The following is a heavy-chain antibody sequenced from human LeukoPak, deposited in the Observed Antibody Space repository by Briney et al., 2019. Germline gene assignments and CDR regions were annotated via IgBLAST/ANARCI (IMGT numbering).Heavy chain of an antibody. CDR1: GFTFSSYA. V-gene: IGHV3-23*01. J-gene: IGHJ5*02. Sequence: GGSLRLSCAASGFTFSSYAMSWVRQAPGKGLEWVSAISASGSGTYYADSVKGRFTISRDNAKNTLYLQMNSLRAEDTAVYYCAKGILAGGSSTDHWGQGTLVTVSS. D-gene: IGHD2-15*01. CDR3: AKGILAGGSSTDH. CDR2: ISASGSGT.